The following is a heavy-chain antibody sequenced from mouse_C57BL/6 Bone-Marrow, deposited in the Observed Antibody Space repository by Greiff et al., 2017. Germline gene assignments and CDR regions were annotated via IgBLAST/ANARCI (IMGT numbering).Heavy chain of an antibody. CDR1: GYTFTDYE. CDR3: TSDSSGYGFAY. V-gene: IGHV1-15*01. D-gene: IGHD3-2*02. Sequence: QVQLKESGAELVRPGASVTLSCKASGYTFTDYEMHWVKQTPVHGLEWIGAIDPETGGTAYNQKFKGKAILTADKSSSTAYMELRSLTSEDSAVYYCTSDSSGYGFAYWGQGTLVTVSA. J-gene: IGHJ3*01. CDR2: IDPETGGT.